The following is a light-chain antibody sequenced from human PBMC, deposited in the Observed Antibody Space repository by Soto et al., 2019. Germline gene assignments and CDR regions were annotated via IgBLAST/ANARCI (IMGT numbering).Light chain of an antibody. V-gene: IGKV3-15*01. CDR1: QSVSSD. J-gene: IGKJ1*01. CDR2: GAS. CDR3: QQYNNWPRT. Sequence: EIVMTQSPATLSVSPGERATLSCRASQSVSSDLAWYQQKPGQAPRLLMFGASTRATGIPARFSGSGSGTEFTLTISSLQSEDFALYYCQQYNNWPRTFGQGTKV.